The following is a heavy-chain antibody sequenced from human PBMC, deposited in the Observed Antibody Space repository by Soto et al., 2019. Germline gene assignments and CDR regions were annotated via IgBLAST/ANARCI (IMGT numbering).Heavy chain of an antibody. D-gene: IGHD3-10*01. V-gene: IGHV3-23*01. Sequence: EVQLLESGGGLVQPGGSLRLSCAASGFTFSSYAMSWVRQAPEKGLEWVSAISGSGGSTYYADSVKGRFTISRDNSKNTLYLQMNSLRAEDTAVYYCAKDPLWFGEFPPVDYWGQGTLVTVSS. CDR2: ISGSGGST. J-gene: IGHJ4*02. CDR3: AKDPLWFGEFPPVDY. CDR1: GFTFSSYA.